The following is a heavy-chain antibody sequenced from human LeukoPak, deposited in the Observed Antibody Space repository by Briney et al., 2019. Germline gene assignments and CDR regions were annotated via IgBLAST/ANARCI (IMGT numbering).Heavy chain of an antibody. CDR3: AKDRSTGWYAGFDF. Sequence: GGSLRLSCAVTGFTFATYAMSWVRQAPGKGREWVSAISGSGGRTVYVDFAKGRFTIARDNSKNTLYLQVLSLRPGGSALYFWAKDRSTGWYAGFDFWGQGTLVTVST. V-gene: IGHV3-23*01. CDR1: GFTFATYA. J-gene: IGHJ5*01. D-gene: IGHD6-19*01. CDR2: ISGSGGRT.